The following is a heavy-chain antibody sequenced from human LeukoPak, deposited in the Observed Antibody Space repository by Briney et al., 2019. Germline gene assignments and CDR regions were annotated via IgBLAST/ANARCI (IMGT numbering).Heavy chain of an antibody. CDR1: GGSISSYY. Sequence: SETLSLTCTVSGGSISSYYWSWIRQPPGKGLEWIGYIYYSGSTNYNPSLKSRVTISADTSKNQFSLKLSSVTAADTAVYYCARGGYSGSSGEDYWGQGTLVTVSS. CDR3: ARGGYSGSSGEDY. V-gene: IGHV4-59*12. CDR2: IYYSGST. D-gene: IGHD1-26*01. J-gene: IGHJ4*02.